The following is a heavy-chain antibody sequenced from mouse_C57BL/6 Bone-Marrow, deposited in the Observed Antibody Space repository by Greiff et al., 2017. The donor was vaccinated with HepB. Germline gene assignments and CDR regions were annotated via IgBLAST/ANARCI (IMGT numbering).Heavy chain of an antibody. CDR3: ARGGDPAWFAY. V-gene: IGHV3-6*01. CDR2: ISYDGSN. CDR1: GYSITSGYY. J-gene: IGHJ3*01. Sequence: EVQLVESGPGLVKPSQSLSLTCSVTGYSITSGYYWNWIRQFPGNKLEWMGYISYDGSNNYNPSLKNRISITRDTSKNQFFLKLNSVTTEDTATYYCARGGDPAWFAYWGQGTLVTVSA. D-gene: IGHD3-3*01.